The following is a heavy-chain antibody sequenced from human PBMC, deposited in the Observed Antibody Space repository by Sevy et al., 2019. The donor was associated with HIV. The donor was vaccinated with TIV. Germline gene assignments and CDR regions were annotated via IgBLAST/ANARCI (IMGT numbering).Heavy chain of an antibody. CDR2: ISYDGSNK. V-gene: IGHV3-30*18. CDR3: AKDRRIAAAGTSVGWFDP. D-gene: IGHD6-13*01. CDR1: GFTFSSYG. Sequence: GESLKISCAASGFTFSSYGTHWVRQAPGKGLEWVAVISYDGSNKYYADSVKGRFTISRDNSKNTLYLQMNSLRAEDTAVYYCAKDRRIAAAGTSVGWFDPWGQGTLVTVSS. J-gene: IGHJ5*02.